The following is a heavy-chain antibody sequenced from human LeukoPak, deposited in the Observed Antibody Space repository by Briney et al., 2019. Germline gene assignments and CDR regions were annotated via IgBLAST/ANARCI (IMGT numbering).Heavy chain of an antibody. CDR3: ARVYYSSSYDYWYFDL. D-gene: IGHD6-13*01. J-gene: IGHJ2*01. V-gene: IGHV4-39*07. CDR2: IFYSGST. Sequence: SETLSPTCTVSSGSISTSNYYWGWVRQPPGKALEWIGNIFYSGSTYYSPSLKSRVTISVDTSKKQLSLKLSSVTAADTAVYYCARVYYSSSYDYWYFDLWGRGTLVTVSS. CDR1: SGSISTSNYY.